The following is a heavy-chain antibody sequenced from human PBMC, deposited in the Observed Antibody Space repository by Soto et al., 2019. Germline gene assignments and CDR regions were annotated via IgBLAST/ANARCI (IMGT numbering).Heavy chain of an antibody. Sequence: QVQLVESGGGVVQPGRSLRLSCAASGFTFSTYGMNWVRQAPGKGLEWVAVISFDGSNKIYADSVRGRFTISRDNSKNTLYLQMSSLGAEDTAVYYCAKDRGYCSSTSCFNIPDFDYWGQGTPVTVSS. V-gene: IGHV3-30*18. CDR1: GFTFSTYG. J-gene: IGHJ4*02. D-gene: IGHD2-2*01. CDR2: ISFDGSNK. CDR3: AKDRGYCSSTSCFNIPDFDY.